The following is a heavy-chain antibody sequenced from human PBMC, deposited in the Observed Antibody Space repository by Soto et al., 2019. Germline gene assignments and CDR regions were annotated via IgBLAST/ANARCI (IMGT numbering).Heavy chain of an antibody. CDR2: IYHSGIT. Sequence: QVQLQESGPGLVRPSETLSLSCAASGDSISSSNWWSWVRQPPGKGLQWIGDIYHSGITNYNPSLRGRVTISVQKSKNQFSLRLNSVTAADTAIYYCVRDRRRSNSGIDPWGQGTLVTVSS. CDR3: VRDRRRSNSGIDP. CDR1: GDSISSSNW. J-gene: IGHJ5*02. V-gene: IGHV4-4*02. D-gene: IGHD3-10*01.